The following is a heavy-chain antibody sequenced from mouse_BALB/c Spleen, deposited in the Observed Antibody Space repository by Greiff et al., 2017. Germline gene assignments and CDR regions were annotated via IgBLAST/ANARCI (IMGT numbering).Heavy chain of an antibody. CDR2: ISSGGSYT. Sequence: EVKLMESGGGLVKPGGSLKLSCAASGFTFSSYAMSWVRQTPEKRLEWVATISSGGSYTYYPDSVKGRFTISRDNAKNTLYLQMSSLRSEDTAMYYCARLGTNFDYWGQGTTLTVSS. D-gene: IGHD2-14*01. CDR3: ARLGTNFDY. J-gene: IGHJ2*01. CDR1: GFTFSSYA. V-gene: IGHV5-9-3*01.